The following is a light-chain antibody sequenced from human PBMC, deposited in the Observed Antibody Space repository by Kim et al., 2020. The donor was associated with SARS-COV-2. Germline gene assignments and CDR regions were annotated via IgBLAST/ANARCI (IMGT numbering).Light chain of an antibody. CDR2: QDS. J-gene: IGLJ2*01. Sequence: VSPGQTAIITCSGDKLGDKYACWYQQKPGQSPVLVIYQDSKRPSGIPERFSGSNSGNTATLTISGTQAMDEADYYCQAWDSSTAVFGGGTKVTVL. CDR1: KLGDKY. V-gene: IGLV3-1*01. CDR3: QAWDSSTAV.